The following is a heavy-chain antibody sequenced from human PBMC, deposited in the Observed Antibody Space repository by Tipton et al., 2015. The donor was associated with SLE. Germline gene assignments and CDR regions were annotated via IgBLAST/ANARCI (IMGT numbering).Heavy chain of an antibody. Sequence: SLRLSCAASGFTFSSYAIHWVRQAPGKGLEWVAFTWHDGSNQYYADSVKGRFTISRDGCNNMVFLEMNSLRAEDTAVYFCARGATPGFYFDYWGQGSLVTVSS. D-gene: IGHD3-16*01. J-gene: IGHJ4*02. CDR1: GFTFSSYA. V-gene: IGHV3-33*01. CDR2: TWHDGSNQ. CDR3: ARGATPGFYFDY.